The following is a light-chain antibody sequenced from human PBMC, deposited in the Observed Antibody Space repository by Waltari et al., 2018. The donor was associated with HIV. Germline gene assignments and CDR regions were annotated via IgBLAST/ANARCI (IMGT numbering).Light chain of an antibody. Sequence: DIQMTQSPPSLSASVGDPVTITCRAGQAIGSYLAWYQHKPGSPPTLLIYAASTLQSGVPSRFSGSGSETNFSLVISALQPEDAATYYCQKYNNVPQVFGQGTKVEV. CDR1: QAIGSY. CDR2: AAS. V-gene: IGKV1-27*01. J-gene: IGKJ1*01. CDR3: QKYNNVPQV.